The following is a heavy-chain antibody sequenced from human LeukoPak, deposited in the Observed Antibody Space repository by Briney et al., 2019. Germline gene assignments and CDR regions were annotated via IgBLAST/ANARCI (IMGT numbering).Heavy chain of an antibody. CDR3: ARARVTAPYFDY. D-gene: IGHD2-21*02. J-gene: IGHJ4*02. V-gene: IGHV3-21*01. CDR2: ISSSSYI. Sequence: GGSLRLSCAASGFTFSSYSMNWVRQAPGKGLEWVSSISSSSYIYYADSVKGRFTISRDNAKNSLYLQMNSLRAEDTAVYYCARARVTAPYFDYWGQGTLVTVPS. CDR1: GFTFSSYS.